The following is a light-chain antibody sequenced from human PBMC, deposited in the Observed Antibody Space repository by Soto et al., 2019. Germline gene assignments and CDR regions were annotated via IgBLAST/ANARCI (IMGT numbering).Light chain of an antibody. V-gene: IGKV3-20*01. CDR3: QQYGSSPFT. CDR2: GAS. CDR1: QSVSSNY. J-gene: IGKJ4*01. Sequence: EIVLTQSPGTLPLSPGDRATLSCRASQSVSSNYLAWYQQKPGQAPRLLIYGASSRATGIPDRFSGSGSGTDFTLTISRLEPEDFAVYYCQQYGSSPFTFGGGTKVEI.